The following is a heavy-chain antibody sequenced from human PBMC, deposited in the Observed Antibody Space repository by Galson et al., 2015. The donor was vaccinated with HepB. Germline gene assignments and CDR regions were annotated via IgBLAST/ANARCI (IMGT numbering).Heavy chain of an antibody. D-gene: IGHD6-19*01. CDR3: ARRETTGYSSGWLDAFDI. CDR1: GGTFSSYA. J-gene: IGHJ3*02. V-gene: IGHV1-69*13. Sequence: SVKVSCKASGGTFSSYAISWVRQAPGQGLEWMGGIIPIFGIANYAQKFQGRVTITADESTSTAYMELSSLRSEDTAVYYCARRETTGYSSGWLDAFDIWGQGTMVTVSS. CDR2: IIPIFGIA.